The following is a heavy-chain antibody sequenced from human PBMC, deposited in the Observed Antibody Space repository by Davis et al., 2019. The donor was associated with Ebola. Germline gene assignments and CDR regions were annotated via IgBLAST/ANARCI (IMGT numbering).Heavy chain of an antibody. D-gene: IGHD6-6*01. CDR3: AKDSGISLSNMDV. CDR2: ISWNSGSI. J-gene: IGHJ6*04. V-gene: IGHV3-9*01. Sequence: SLKISCAASGFTFDNYGMSWVRQVPGKGLEWVSGISWNSGSIGYADSVKGRFTISRDNTKNSLYLQMNSLRAEDTALYYCAKDSGISLSNMDVWGKGTTVTVSS. CDR1: GFTFDNYG.